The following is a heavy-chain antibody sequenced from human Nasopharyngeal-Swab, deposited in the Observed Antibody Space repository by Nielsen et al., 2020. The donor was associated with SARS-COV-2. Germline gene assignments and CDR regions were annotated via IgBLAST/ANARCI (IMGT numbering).Heavy chain of an antibody. Sequence: ESLKISCAASVFTFSSYWMSWVRQAPGKGLEWVANIKQDGSEKYYVDSVKDRFTIFRDNAKNSLYLQMNSLRAEDTAVYYCARDPNKRPAPAYCGGDCYENYYYGMDVWGQGTTVTVSS. CDR1: VFTFSSYW. CDR2: IKQDGSEK. J-gene: IGHJ6*02. V-gene: IGHV3-7*01. D-gene: IGHD2-21*02. CDR3: ARDPNKRPAPAYCGGDCYENYYYGMDV.